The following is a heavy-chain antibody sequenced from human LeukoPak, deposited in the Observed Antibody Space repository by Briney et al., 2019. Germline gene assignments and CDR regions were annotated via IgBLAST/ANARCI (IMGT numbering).Heavy chain of an antibody. CDR3: TGGYDYYFDY. CDR1: GFSFSDSA. D-gene: IGHD5-12*01. CDR2: IRSKANSYAT. J-gene: IGHJ4*02. Sequence: PGGSLRLSCAASGFSFSDSAIHWVRQASGKGLEWVGRIRSKANSYATAYAASVKGRFTISRDDSKNTAYLQMNSLKTEDTALHYCTGGYDYYFDYWGQGTLVTVSS. V-gene: IGHV3-73*01.